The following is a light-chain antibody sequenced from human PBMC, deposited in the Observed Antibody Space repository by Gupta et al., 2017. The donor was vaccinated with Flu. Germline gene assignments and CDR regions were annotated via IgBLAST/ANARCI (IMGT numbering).Light chain of an antibody. CDR3: QQYRYSPRT. V-gene: IGKV3-20*01. J-gene: IGKJ1*01. Sequence: DIVLTQSPGTLSLSPGERATLSCRASQSVSSVSSTFLAWYQQKPGQAPRLLIYSASSRAADIPDRFSGSGSGTDFTLTICRLEPEDFAVYYCQQYRYSPRTFGQGTKVEIK. CDR2: SAS. CDR1: QSVSSVSSTF.